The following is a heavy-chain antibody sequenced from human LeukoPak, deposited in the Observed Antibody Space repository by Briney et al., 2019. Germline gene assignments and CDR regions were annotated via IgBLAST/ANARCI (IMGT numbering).Heavy chain of an antibody. D-gene: IGHD1-1*01. V-gene: IGHV3-48*01. CDR2: ISSSSTI. Sequence: GGSLRLSCAASGFTFSSYSMNWVRQAPGKGLEWVSYISSSSTIYYADSVKGRFTISRDNAKNSLYLQMNSLRAEDTAVYYCAILREHFDYWGQGTLVTVSS. J-gene: IGHJ4*02. CDR1: GFTFSSYS. CDR3: AILREHFDY.